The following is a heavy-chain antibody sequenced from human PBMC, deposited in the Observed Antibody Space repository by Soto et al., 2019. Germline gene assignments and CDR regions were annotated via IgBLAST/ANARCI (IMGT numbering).Heavy chain of an antibody. J-gene: IGHJ2*01. CDR2: IYYSGST. V-gene: IGHV4-39*01. CDR3: ARNDYYYDSSGYYGWYFDL. D-gene: IGHD3-22*01. CDR1: GGSISSSSYY. Sequence: SETLSLTCTVSGGSISSSSYYWGWIRQPPGKGLEWIGSIYYSGSTYYSPSLKSRVTISVDTSKNQFSLKLSSVTAADTAVYYCARNDYYYDSSGYYGWYFDLWGRGTLVTVSS.